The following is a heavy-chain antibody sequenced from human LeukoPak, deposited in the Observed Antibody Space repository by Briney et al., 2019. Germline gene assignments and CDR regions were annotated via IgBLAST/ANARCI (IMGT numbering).Heavy chain of an antibody. Sequence: GGSLRLSCAASGFTFSSYAMHWVRQAPGKGLEWVAVISYEGSNKYYADSVKGRFTISRDNSKNKLYLQMNSLRAEDTAVYYCAKEQWLRVYYLGYWGQGTLVTVST. J-gene: IGHJ4*02. CDR2: ISYEGSNK. D-gene: IGHD5-12*01. V-gene: IGHV3-30-3*02. CDR3: AKEQWLRVYYLGY. CDR1: GFTFSSYA.